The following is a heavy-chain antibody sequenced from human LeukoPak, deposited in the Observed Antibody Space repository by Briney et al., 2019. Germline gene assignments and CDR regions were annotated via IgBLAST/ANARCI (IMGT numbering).Heavy chain of an antibody. CDR1: GFTFSSYE. J-gene: IGHJ4*02. V-gene: IGHV3-21*01. CDR2: ISSSSSYI. D-gene: IGHD1-14*01. Sequence: GGSLRLSCAASGFTFSSYEMNWVRQAPGKGLEWVSSISSSSSYIYYADSVKGRFTISRDNAKNSLYLQMNSLRAEDTAVYYCASGTRTQINWGQGTLVTVSS. CDR3: ASGTRTQIN.